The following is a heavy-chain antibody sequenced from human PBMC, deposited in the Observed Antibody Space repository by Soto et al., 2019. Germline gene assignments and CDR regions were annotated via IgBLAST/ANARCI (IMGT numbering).Heavy chain of an antibody. J-gene: IGHJ6*03. Sequence: QVQLVQSGAEVKKPGSSVKVSCKASGGTFSSYTISWVRQAPGQGLEWMGRIIPILGIANYAQKFQGRVTITADKSTSTAYMELISLRSEDTAVYYCARIAGYCSSTSCSNGDYYYYYMDVWGKGTTVTVSS. D-gene: IGHD2-2*01. CDR2: IIPILGIA. CDR3: ARIAGYCSSTSCSNGDYYYYYMDV. CDR1: GGTFSSYT. V-gene: IGHV1-69*02.